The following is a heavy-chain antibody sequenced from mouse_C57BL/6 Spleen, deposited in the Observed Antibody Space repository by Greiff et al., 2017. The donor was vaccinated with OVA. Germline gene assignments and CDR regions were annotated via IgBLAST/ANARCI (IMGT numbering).Heavy chain of an antibody. V-gene: IGHV3-6*01. CDR1: GYSITSGYY. J-gene: IGHJ2*01. Sequence: EVQLQQSGPGLVKPSQSLSLTCSVTGYSITSGYYWNWIRQFPGNKLEWMGYISYAGSNTYNPSLKNRISITRDTSKNQFFLKLNSVTTEDTATYYCARADGSLDYWGQGTTLTVSS. D-gene: IGHD1-1*01. CDR2: ISYAGSN. CDR3: ARADGSLDY.